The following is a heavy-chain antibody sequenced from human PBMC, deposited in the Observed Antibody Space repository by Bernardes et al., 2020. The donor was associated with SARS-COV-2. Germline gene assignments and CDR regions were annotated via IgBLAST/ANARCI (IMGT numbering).Heavy chain of an antibody. Sequence: GASLMISCQISGYIFTNFWVGWVRQTPGKALELMGLIFPGNPDTRYRPSFQGQVTISADKSINTAYLHLNSLKASDTAIYFCARLPTFYAPGLSNFFDYWGRGTLVTVSS. CDR1: GYIFTNFW. V-gene: IGHV5-51*01. CDR3: ARLPTFYAPGLSNFFDY. J-gene: IGHJ4*02. D-gene: IGHD3-16*01. CDR2: IFPGNPDT.